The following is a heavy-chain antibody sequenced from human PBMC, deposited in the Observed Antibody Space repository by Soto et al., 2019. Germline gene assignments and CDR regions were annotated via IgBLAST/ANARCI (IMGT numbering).Heavy chain of an antibody. CDR2: INSDGSTT. D-gene: IGHD5-12*01. V-gene: IGHV3-74*01. J-gene: IGHJ5*02. CDR3: AGGVATLLA. Sequence: EVQLVESGGGLVQPGGSLRLSCAASGFTFSTYWMHWVRQVPGKGLVWVSRINSDGSTTSYADSVKGRFTISRDNAKNSLFLQMNSLRAEDTAVYYCAGGVATLLAWGQGTLVTVSS. CDR1: GFTFSTYW.